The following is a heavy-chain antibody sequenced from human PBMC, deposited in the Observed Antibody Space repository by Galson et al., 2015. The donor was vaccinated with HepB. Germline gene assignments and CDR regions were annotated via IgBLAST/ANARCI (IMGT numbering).Heavy chain of an antibody. CDR2: IRGAGDST. D-gene: IGHD6-19*01. Sequence: SLRLSCAASGFPFSGYAMTWVRQAPGKGLEWVSGIRGAGDSTYYADSVRGRFTISRDNSKNTLFLQMNSLRAEDTAVYYCAKGPGMALAAVLGGFDPWGQGTLVTVSS. CDR1: GFPFSGYA. J-gene: IGHJ5*02. CDR3: AKGPGMALAAVLGGFDP. V-gene: IGHV3-23*01.